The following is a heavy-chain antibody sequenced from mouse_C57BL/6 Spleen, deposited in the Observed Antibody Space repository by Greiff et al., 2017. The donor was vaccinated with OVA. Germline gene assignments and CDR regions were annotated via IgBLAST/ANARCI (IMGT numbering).Heavy chain of an antibody. V-gene: IGHV14-2*01. CDR3: ASPYYYGSSHSFAY. D-gene: IGHD1-1*01. CDR1: GFNIKDYY. J-gene: IGHJ3*01. Sequence: EVQLQQSGAELVKPGASVKLSCTASGFNIKDYYMHWVKQRTEKGLEWIGRIDPEDGETKYAPKFQGKATITADTSSNTAYLQLSSLTSEDTAVYYCASPYYYGSSHSFAYWGQGTLVTVSA. CDR2: IDPEDGET.